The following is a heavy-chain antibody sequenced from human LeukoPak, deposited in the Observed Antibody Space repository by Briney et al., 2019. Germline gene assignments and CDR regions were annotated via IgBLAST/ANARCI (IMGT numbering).Heavy chain of an antibody. CDR3: ARERDPGTGGLDYDYAGGSYRLYDFDY. D-gene: IGHD3-16*02. CDR2: ISAYNGHR. Sequence: ASVKVSCKASGYTFNNYGINWVRQAPGQGLEWMGWISAYNGHRNYAQKVQGRVTMTTDTSTSTAYMELRSLRSDDTAVYYCARERDPGTGGLDYDYAGGSYRLYDFDYWGRGTLVTVSS. J-gene: IGHJ4*02. CDR1: GYTFNNYG. V-gene: IGHV1-18*01.